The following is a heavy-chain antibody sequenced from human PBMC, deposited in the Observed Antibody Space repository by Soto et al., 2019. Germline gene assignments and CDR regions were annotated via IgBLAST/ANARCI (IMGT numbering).Heavy chain of an antibody. Sequence: QVQLQQSGPGLVKPSQTLSLTCAISGDSVSSHSAAWNWIRQSPSRGLEWLGRTYYRSKWYIEYASSVKSRISMNADTPKNQVSPQLKAVTPEDTAVYYCGRENWDDLTVEYWGQGTLVTVSS. CDR1: GDSVSSHSAA. V-gene: IGHV6-1*01. CDR2: TYYRSKWYI. CDR3: GRENWDDLTVEY. D-gene: IGHD1-1*01. J-gene: IGHJ4*02.